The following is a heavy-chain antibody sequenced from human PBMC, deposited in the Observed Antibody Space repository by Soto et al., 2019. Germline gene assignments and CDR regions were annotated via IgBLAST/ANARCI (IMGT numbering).Heavy chain of an antibody. J-gene: IGHJ6*02. CDR3: AQWGDSYYYGMNV. D-gene: IGHD3-16*01. CDR2: ISARSDNT. CDR1: GFTLYSYA. Sequence: EVQLLASGGGLVQPGGSLRLSCAASGFTLYSYAMDWVRQVPGKGLEWVPTISARSDNTYYADSVKGRFTISRDHSKSTLYLQVNSLRAEDTAIYYCAQWGDSYYYGMNVWGQGTTVTVSS. V-gene: IGHV3-23*01.